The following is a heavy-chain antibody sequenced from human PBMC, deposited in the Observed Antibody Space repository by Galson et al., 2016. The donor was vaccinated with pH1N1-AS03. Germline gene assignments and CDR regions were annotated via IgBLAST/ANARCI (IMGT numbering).Heavy chain of an antibody. Sequence: SLRLSCAVSGFTVWSSNMNWIRQAPGKGLEWVALVSKDGNNKKYADSVKGRFTISRDNPKNTVYLQMNNVRAEDAAVYYCETMVDAHLMNVGDYWGQGTLVSASS. V-gene: IGHV3-30*03. CDR1: GFTVWSSN. D-gene: IGHD2-8*01. CDR2: VSKDGNNK. J-gene: IGHJ4*02. CDR3: ETMVDAHLMNVGDY.